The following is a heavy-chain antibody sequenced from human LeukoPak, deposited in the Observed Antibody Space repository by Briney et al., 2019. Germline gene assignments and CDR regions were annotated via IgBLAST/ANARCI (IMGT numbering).Heavy chain of an antibody. V-gene: IGHV1-18*01. J-gene: IGHJ4*02. CDR3: ASRLQGGSPWYFNY. D-gene: IGHD1-26*01. CDR2: ISAYNGNT. CDR1: GYTFTSYG. Sequence: ASVKVSCKASGYTFTSYGISWVRQAPGQGLEWMGWISAYNGNTNYAQKLQGRVTMTTDTSTSTAYMELSSLRSEDTAMYYCASRLQGGSPWYFNYWGQGTLVTVSS.